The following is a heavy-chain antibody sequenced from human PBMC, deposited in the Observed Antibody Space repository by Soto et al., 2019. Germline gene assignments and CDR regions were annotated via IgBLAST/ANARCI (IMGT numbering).Heavy chain of an antibody. Sequence: NPSETLSLTCTVSGGSISSSSYYWGWIRQPPGKGLEWIGSIYFSGSTHYNVSLTSRVTISVDKSRNQFSLKLSSVTAADTAVYYCARGQKGVAGPGDAFDIWGQGTMVTVSS. J-gene: IGHJ3*02. V-gene: IGHV4-39*07. CDR1: GGSISSSSYY. D-gene: IGHD6-19*01. CDR2: IYFSGST. CDR3: ARGQKGVAGPGDAFDI.